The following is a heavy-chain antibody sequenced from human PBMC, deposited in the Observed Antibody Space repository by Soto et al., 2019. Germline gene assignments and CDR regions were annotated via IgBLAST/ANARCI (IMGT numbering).Heavy chain of an antibody. CDR2: MNPNSGNT. V-gene: IGHV1-8*01. Sequence: QVQLVQSGAEVKKPGASVKVSCKASGYTFTSYDLNWVRQATGQGLEWMGWMNPNSGNTGYAQKFQGRVTRTRNTSIITAYMELSSLRSEDTAVYYCARLGHSSSLSDAFDIWGQGTMVTVSS. J-gene: IGHJ3*02. CDR3: ARLGHSSSLSDAFDI. D-gene: IGHD6-6*01. CDR1: GYTFTSYD.